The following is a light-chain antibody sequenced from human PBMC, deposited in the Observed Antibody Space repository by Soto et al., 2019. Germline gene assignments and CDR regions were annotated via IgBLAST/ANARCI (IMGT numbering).Light chain of an antibody. CDR3: CSYASSSTWV. CDR1: SSDVGSYNL. CDR2: EGS. Sequence: QSALTQPASVSGSPGQSITISCTGTSSDVGSYNLVSWYQQHPGKAPKLMIYEGSKRPSGVSNRFSGSKSGNTASLTISGLQAEDEDDYCCCSYASSSTWVFGGGTKLTVL. J-gene: IGLJ3*02. V-gene: IGLV2-23*01.